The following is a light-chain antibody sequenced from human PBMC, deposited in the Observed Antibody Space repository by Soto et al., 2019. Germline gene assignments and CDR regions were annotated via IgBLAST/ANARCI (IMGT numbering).Light chain of an antibody. CDR3: QQCKTQPLT. V-gene: IGKV3-20*01. Sequence: EIVLTQSPGTLSLSPGERATLSCRASQSVPKNYLAWYQQKPGQAHRLLIHDASSRATGIPDRFSGSGSGTDFTLTISRLEHEEFEVYYCQQCKTQPLTFGGGTKVEIK. CDR1: QSVPKNY. J-gene: IGKJ4*02. CDR2: DAS.